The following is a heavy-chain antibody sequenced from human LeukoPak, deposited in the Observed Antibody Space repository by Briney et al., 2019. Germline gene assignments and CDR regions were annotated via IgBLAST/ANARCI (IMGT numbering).Heavy chain of an antibody. J-gene: IGHJ5*02. CDR1: AGSISSGGYY. CDR3: ARALGSSGYGWFDP. D-gene: IGHD3-22*01. Sequence: SQTLSLTCTVSAGSISSGGYYWSWIRQHPGEGLEWIVNIYYSGTTYYNPSLKSRLTISVDTSKNQFSLKLSSVTAADTAVYYCARALGSSGYGWFDPWGQGTLVTVSS. CDR2: IYYSGTT. V-gene: IGHV4-31*03.